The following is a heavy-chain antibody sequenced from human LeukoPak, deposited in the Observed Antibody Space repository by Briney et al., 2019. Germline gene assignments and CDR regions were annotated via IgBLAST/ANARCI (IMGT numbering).Heavy chain of an antibody. CDR1: GGSISSYY. J-gene: IGHJ2*01. CDR3: ARHSRLWYFDL. V-gene: IGHV4-59*08. Sequence: SETLSLTCTVSGGSISSYYWSWIRQPPGKGLEWIGYIYYSGSTNYNPSLKSRVTISVDTSKNQFSLRLSSVTAADTAVYYCARHSRLWYFDLWGRGTLVTVSS. D-gene: IGHD2-21*01. CDR2: IYYSGST.